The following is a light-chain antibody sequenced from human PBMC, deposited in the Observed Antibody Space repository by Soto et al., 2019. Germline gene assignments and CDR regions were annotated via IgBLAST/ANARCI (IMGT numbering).Light chain of an antibody. Sequence: QSVLTQPPSASGTPGQTVTMSCSGSTPNIGTNTVTWYQQLPGSAPKVLIYVNNQRRSGVPDRFSGSKSGTSAFLAITGLQSEDEADYYCATWDDNLNGLIFGGGTQLTVL. V-gene: IGLV1-44*01. CDR2: VNN. J-gene: IGLJ2*01. CDR1: TPNIGTNT. CDR3: ATWDDNLNGLI.